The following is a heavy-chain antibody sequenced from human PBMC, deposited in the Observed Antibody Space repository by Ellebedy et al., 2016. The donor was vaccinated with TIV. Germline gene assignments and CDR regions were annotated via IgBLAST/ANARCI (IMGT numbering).Heavy chain of an antibody. D-gene: IGHD2-8*01. CDR2: SYYSGST. Sequence: SETLSLXCTVSGGSISSSSYYWGWIRQPPGKGLEWIGSSYYSGSTYYNPSLKSRVTISVDTSKNQFSLKLSSVTAADTAVYYCARHPYIVLMVYASNWFDPWGQGTLVTVSS. V-gene: IGHV4-39*01. CDR1: GGSISSSSYY. CDR3: ARHPYIVLMVYASNWFDP. J-gene: IGHJ5*02.